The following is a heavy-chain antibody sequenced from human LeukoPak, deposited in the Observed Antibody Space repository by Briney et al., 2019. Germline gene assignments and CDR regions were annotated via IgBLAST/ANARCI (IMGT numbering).Heavy chain of an antibody. V-gene: IGHV4-38-2*01. J-gene: IGHJ4*02. CDR2: INHSGST. CDR3: VGSSSWYHFDY. Sequence: SETLSLTCAVTGYPISSGYYWDWIRQPPGKGLEWIVSINHSGSTYYNPSLKGRVTISVHTSNNQFSLKLSSVTAADTAVYYCVGSSSWYHFDYWGQGTLVTVSS. CDR1: GYPISSGYY. D-gene: IGHD6-13*01.